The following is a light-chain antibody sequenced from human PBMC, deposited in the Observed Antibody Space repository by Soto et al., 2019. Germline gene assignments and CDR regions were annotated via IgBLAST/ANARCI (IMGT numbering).Light chain of an antibody. Sequence: EIVLTQSPATLSLSPGERATLSCRASQSVSSYLAWYQQKPGQAPRLLIYDASNRATGIPARFSGSGSGTEFTLTISSLEPEDFAVYYCQQRRIWPPTFGGGTKVEI. CDR1: QSVSSY. J-gene: IGKJ4*01. CDR2: DAS. V-gene: IGKV3-11*01. CDR3: QQRRIWPPT.